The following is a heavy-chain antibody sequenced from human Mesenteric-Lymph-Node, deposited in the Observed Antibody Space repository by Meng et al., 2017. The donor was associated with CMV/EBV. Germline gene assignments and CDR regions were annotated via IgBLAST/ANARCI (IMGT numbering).Heavy chain of an antibody. Sequence: GSLRLSCTVSGASISDNSYYWGWIRQPPGKGLEWIGNIYYSVTTYYNPSLKSRITISVDTSKNQFSLKLSSVTAADTALYYCARGLRDPLDYGGSPLDYYYGMDVWGQGTTVTVSS. D-gene: IGHD4-23*01. CDR2: IYYSVTT. V-gene: IGHV4-39*07. J-gene: IGHJ6*02. CDR3: ARGLRDPLDYGGSPLDYYYGMDV. CDR1: GASISDNSYY.